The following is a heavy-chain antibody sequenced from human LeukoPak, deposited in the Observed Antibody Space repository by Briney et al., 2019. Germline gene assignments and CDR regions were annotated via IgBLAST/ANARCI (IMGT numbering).Heavy chain of an antibody. J-gene: IGHJ4*02. V-gene: IGHV3-23*01. D-gene: IGHD6-6*01. CDR1: GFTFSSYA. Sequence: GGSLRLSCAASGFTFSSYAMSWVRQAPGKGLEWVSGISDSVDSTHYADSVKGRFTISRDNSKNTLYLQMNSLRAEDTALCYCAKDLARIGARQSGYWGQGTLVTVSS. CDR3: AKDLARIGARQSGY. CDR2: ISDSVDST.